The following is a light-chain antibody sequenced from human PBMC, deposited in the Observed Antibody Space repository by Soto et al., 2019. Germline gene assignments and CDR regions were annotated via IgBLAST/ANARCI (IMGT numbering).Light chain of an antibody. J-gene: IGLJ1*01. CDR1: DTDVGQDKS. Sequence: QSVLTQPASVSGSRGQSIIISCVGRDTDVGQDKSVSWYQQGPGQAPKLLIFEVTNPPSGVSKRFSGSRSGNTASLTISGLQPDDEGDYFCVSYTDTDTLVFGTGTKVTVL. V-gene: IGLV2-14*01. CDR2: EVT. CDR3: VSYTDTDTLV.